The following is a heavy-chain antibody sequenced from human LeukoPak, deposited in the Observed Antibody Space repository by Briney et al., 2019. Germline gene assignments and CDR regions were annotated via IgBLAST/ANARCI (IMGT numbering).Heavy chain of an antibody. V-gene: IGHV3-7*01. J-gene: IGHJ3*02. CDR3: ARGGMVRRVMGAFDI. CDR1: GFTFSNYW. Sequence: GGSLRLSCAASGFTFSNYWMSWVRQAAGKGLEWVANIKQDGSEKYYVDSVKGRFTVSRDNAKNSLYLQMNSLRAEDTAVFYCARGGMVRRVMGAFDIWGQGTLVTVSS. CDR2: IKQDGSEK. D-gene: IGHD3-10*01.